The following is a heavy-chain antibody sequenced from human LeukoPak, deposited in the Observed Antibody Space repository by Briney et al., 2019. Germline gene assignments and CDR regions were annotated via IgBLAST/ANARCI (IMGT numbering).Heavy chain of an antibody. CDR3: AKDTSFHMDY. Sequence: PGGSLRLSCAASGFTFSSYGMHWVRQAPGKGLEWVAFIPYDGSNEYYADAVKGRFTISRDNSKNTLYLQMNSLRPEDTALYYCAKDTSFHMDYWGQGTLVTVSS. CDR1: GFTFSSYG. D-gene: IGHD2-21*01. J-gene: IGHJ4*02. V-gene: IGHV3-30*02. CDR2: IPYDGSNE.